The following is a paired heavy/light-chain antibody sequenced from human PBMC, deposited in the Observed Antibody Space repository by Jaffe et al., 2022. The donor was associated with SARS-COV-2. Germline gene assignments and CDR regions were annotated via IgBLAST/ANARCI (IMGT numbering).Light chain of an antibody. CDR2: GNS. V-gene: IGLV1-40*01. J-gene: IGLJ2*01. CDR3: QSYDSSPYVV. Sequence: QSVLTQPPSVSGAPGQRVTISCTGSSSNIGAGYDVHWYQQLPGTAPKLLIYGNSNRPSGVPDRFSGSKSGTSASLAITGLQAEDEADYYCQSYDSSPYVVFGGGTKLTVL. CDR1: SSNIGAGYD.
Heavy chain of an antibody. CDR2: ISSSGSTI. Sequence: QVQLVESGGGLVKPGGSLRLSCAASGFTFSDYYMSWIRQAPGKGLEWVSYISSSGSTIYYADSVKGRFTISRDNAKNSLYLQMNSLRAEDTAVYYCARAPDYDFWSGYYPGRYWYFDLWGRGTLVTVSS. J-gene: IGHJ2*01. CDR1: GFTFSDYY. CDR3: ARAPDYDFWSGYYPGRYWYFDL. V-gene: IGHV3-11*01. D-gene: IGHD3-3*01.